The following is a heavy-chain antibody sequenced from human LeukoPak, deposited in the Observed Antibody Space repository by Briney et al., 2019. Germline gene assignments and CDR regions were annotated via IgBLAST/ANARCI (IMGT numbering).Heavy chain of an antibody. CDR2: IYSSGST. CDR3: ARGSSISWSPYYFEY. Sequence: SETLSLTCTGSGGSVSSGSYYWSWIRQPPGKGLEWIGYIYSSGSTNYKPSLKSRVTISKDTSKNQFSLKLTSVTAADTAVYYCARGSSISWSPYYFEYWGQGTLVTVSS. CDR1: GGSVSSGSYY. J-gene: IGHJ4*02. V-gene: IGHV4-61*01. D-gene: IGHD6-13*01.